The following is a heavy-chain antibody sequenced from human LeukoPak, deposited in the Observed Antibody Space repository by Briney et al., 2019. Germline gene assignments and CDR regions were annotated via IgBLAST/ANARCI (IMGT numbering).Heavy chain of an antibody. J-gene: IGHJ6*02. V-gene: IGHV4-34*01. D-gene: IGHD3-3*01. Sequence: SETLSLTCAVYGGSFSGYYWSWIRQPPGKGLEWIGEINHSGSTNYNPSLKSRVTISVDTSKNQSSLKLSSVTAADTAVYYCARGGALYDFWSGYPPLYYYYGMDVWGQGTTVTVSS. CDR3: ARGGALYDFWSGYPPLYYYYGMDV. CDR2: INHSGST. CDR1: GGSFSGYY.